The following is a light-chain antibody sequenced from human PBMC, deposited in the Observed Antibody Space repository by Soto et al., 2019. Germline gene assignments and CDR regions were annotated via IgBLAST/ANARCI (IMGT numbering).Light chain of an antibody. Sequence: IQMTQSPSSLSASVVDIVTITCQASQNINNYLNWYQQKPGRAPKLLIYDASNLEAGVPSRFRGSGSGTDFTFTISRLQPEDIATYYCQQYENLPTFGQGTRLEI. V-gene: IGKV1-33*01. CDR2: DAS. CDR1: QNINNY. CDR3: QQYENLPT. J-gene: IGKJ5*01.